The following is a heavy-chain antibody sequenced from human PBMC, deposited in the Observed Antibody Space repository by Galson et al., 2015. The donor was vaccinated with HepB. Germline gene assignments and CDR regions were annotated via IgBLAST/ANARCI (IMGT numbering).Heavy chain of an antibody. CDR1: GYTFTGYY. CDR2: INPNSGGT. V-gene: IGHV1-2*02. Sequence: SVKVSCKASGYTFTGYYIHWVRQAPGQGLEWMGWINPNSGGTNYTQKFQGRVTMTRDTSISTAYTELSRLRSDDTAVYYCARAFYDFWSGYYTPYYFDYWGQGTLVTVSS. CDR3: ARAFYDFWSGYYTPYYFDY. D-gene: IGHD3-3*01. J-gene: IGHJ4*02.